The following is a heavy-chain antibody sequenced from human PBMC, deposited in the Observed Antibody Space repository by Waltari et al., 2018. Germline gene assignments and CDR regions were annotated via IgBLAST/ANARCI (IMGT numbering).Heavy chain of an antibody. Sequence: EVQLVESGGGLVQTGGSLRLSCAASGLPFSSYWMCWVRQAPGKGLGWLANKNHYGSGKFFLGSVKGRFTISRDNAKNSVYLQMNSLTGEDTAVYYCATSLDAAGNDWGQGTLVTVSS. V-gene: IGHV3-7*01. CDR1: GLPFSSYW. D-gene: IGHD5-18*01. CDR2: KNHYGSGK. J-gene: IGHJ4*02. CDR3: ATSLDAAGND.